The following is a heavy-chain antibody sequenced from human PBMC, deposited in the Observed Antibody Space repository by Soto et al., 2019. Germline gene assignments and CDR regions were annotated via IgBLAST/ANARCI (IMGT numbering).Heavy chain of an antibody. CDR3: ARGRGGTYDAFDI. CDR1: GGSISSYF. V-gene: IGHV4-59*01. Sequence: QVQLQESGPGLVKPSETLSLTCAVSGGSISSYFWSWIRQPPGKGLEWIGYIFYSGTTNYNPSLKGRVTISVDTSKNRFYLQLTSVTAADTAVYYCARGRGGTYDAFDIWGQGTMVTVSS. J-gene: IGHJ3*02. CDR2: IFYSGTT. D-gene: IGHD1-26*01.